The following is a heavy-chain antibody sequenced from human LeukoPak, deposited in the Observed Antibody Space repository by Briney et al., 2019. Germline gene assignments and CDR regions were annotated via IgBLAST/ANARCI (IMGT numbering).Heavy chain of an antibody. D-gene: IGHD4-17*01. CDR1: GFTFSSYA. V-gene: IGHV3-30-3*01. J-gene: IGHJ1*01. CDR2: ISLDGDNR. Sequence: GGSLRLSCAASGFTFSSYAMYWVRQAPGKGLEWVAVISLDGDNRYYADSVKGRCTISRDNSKNTLYLEMNSLRAEDTAVYHCAGGDYGVTRGYFQHWGQGTLVTVSS. CDR3: AGGDYGVTRGYFQH.